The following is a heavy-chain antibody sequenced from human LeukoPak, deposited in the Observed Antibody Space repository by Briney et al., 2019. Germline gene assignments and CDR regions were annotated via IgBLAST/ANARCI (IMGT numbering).Heavy chain of an antibody. Sequence: PSETLSLTCTVSGGSISSYYWSWIRQPPGKGLEWIGYIHYSGTTKYNPSLKSRVTISVDTSKNQFSLKVSSVTAADTAVYYCAKGGASSVPFDYWGQGALVTVSS. CDR1: GGSISSYY. D-gene: IGHD6-19*01. J-gene: IGHJ4*02. CDR3: AKGGASSVPFDY. CDR2: IHYSGTT. V-gene: IGHV4-59*01.